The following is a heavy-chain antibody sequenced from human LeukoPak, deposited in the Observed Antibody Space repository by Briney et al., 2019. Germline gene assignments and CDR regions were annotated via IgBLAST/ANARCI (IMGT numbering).Heavy chain of an antibody. CDR1: GGSISSSSYY. J-gene: IGHJ4*02. CDR2: ICYSGST. CDR3: ARDYYDSSGYPVYIDY. D-gene: IGHD3-22*01. Sequence: SETLSLTCTVSGGSISSSSYYWGWIRQPPGKGLEWIGSICYSGSTYYNPSLRSRVTISVDTSKNQLSLNLSSVTAADTSVYYCARDYYDSSGYPVYIDYWGQGTLVTVSS. V-gene: IGHV4-39*01.